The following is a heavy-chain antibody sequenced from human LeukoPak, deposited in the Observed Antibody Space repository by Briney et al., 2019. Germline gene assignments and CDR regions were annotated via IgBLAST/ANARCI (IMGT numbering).Heavy chain of an antibody. V-gene: IGHV1-2*06. Sequence: ASVKVSCKASGYTFTGYYLHWVRQAPGQGLEWMGRINPNSGGTNYALKFQGRVTMTTDTSISTAYMELNRLTSDDTAVYYCAREPMVRDFNWFDPWAREPWSPSPQ. CDR2: INPNSGGT. CDR1: GYTFTGYY. D-gene: IGHD3-10*01. J-gene: IGHJ5*02. CDR3: AREPMVRDFNWFDP.